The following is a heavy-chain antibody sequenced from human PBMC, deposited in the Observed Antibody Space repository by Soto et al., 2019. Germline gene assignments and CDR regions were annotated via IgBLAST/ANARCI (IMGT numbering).Heavy chain of an antibody. CDR2: ISGSGGST. CDR1: GFTFSSYA. CDR3: AKDIGYCSGGSCYSAEYFQH. Sequence: EVQLLESGGGLVQPGGSLRLSCAASGFTFSSYAMSWVRQAPGKGLEWVSAISGSGGSTYYADSVKGRFTISRDNSKNTLYLQMNSLRAEDTAVYYCAKDIGYCSGGSCYSAEYFQHWGQGTLGTVSS. J-gene: IGHJ1*01. D-gene: IGHD2-15*01. V-gene: IGHV3-23*01.